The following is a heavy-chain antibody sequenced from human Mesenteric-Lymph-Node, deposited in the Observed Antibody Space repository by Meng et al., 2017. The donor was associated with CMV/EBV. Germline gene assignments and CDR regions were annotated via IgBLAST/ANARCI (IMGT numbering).Heavy chain of an antibody. J-gene: IGHJ4*02. CDR3: ARAGGGFLEWLCYFDY. V-gene: IGHV3-23*01. Sequence: GESLKISCAASGFTFSNHAINWVRQAPGKGLEWVSSIGTGGGTTHYADSVKGRFTVSRDNSKNTLYLQMNSLRAEDTAVYYCARAGGGFLEWLCYFDYWGQGTLVTVSS. CDR2: IGTGGGTT. D-gene: IGHD3-3*01. CDR1: GFTFSNHA.